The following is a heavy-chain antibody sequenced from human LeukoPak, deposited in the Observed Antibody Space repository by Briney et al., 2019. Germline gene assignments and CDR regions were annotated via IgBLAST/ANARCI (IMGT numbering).Heavy chain of an antibody. V-gene: IGHV3-30*04. CDR2: ISYDGNNK. Sequence: GTSLRLSCAASGFTFSNYAMQWVRQAPGKGLEWVAVISYDGNNKNYADSVKGRFTISRDNSKNTLYLQMNSLRAEDMAVYYCATSTYVDYPCCLDYWGQGTLVTVSS. D-gene: IGHD4/OR15-4a*01. J-gene: IGHJ4*02. CDR3: ATSTYVDYPCCLDY. CDR1: GFTFSNYA.